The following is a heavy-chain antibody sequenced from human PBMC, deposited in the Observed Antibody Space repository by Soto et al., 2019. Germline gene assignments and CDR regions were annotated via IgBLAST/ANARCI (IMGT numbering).Heavy chain of an antibody. CDR2: INAGSGNT. CDR3: ARDTETLGPRANDALDI. Sequence: QAQLVQSGAEMKKPGASVKVSCKAAGYTFSTYTMNWVRQAPGHSLEWMGWINAGSGNTKYSQNFQGRVSITRDTSASTVYMELTGLKSEDTAMYYCARDTETLGPRANDALDIWGQGTMVTVSS. V-gene: IGHV1-3*01. J-gene: IGHJ3*02. CDR1: GYTFSTYT. D-gene: IGHD3-3*02.